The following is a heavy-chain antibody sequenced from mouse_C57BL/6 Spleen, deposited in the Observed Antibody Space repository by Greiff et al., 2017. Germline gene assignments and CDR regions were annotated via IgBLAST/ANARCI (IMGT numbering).Heavy chain of an antibody. J-gene: IGHJ3*01. D-gene: IGHD2-1*01. CDR1: GYTFTDYY. CDR3: ADGNFWFAY. Sequence: VQLQQSGPELVKPGASVKISCKASGYTFTDYYMNWVKQSHGKSLEWIGDINPNNGGTSYNQKFKGKATLTVDKSSSTAYMELRSLTSEDSAVYYCADGNFWFAYWGQGTLVTVSA. CDR2: INPNNGGT. V-gene: IGHV1-26*01.